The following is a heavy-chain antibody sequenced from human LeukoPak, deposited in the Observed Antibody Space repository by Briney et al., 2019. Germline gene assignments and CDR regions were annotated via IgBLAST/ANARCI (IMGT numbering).Heavy chain of an antibody. Sequence: ASVKVSCKASGYTFTSYDINWVRQATGQGLEWMGWMNPNSGNTGYAQKFQGRVTMTRNTSISTAYMELSSLRPEDTAVYYCARARGSITIFGVVIIRDAFDIWGQGTMVTVSS. CDR2: MNPNSGNT. CDR1: GYTFTSYD. V-gene: IGHV1-8*01. J-gene: IGHJ3*02. CDR3: ARARGSITIFGVVIIRDAFDI. D-gene: IGHD3-3*01.